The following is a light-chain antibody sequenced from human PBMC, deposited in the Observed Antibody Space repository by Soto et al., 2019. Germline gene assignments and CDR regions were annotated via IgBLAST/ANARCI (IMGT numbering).Light chain of an antibody. CDR1: QSVSSN. V-gene: IGKV3-15*01. Sequence: EIVMTQSPSTLSVSPGDRATLSCRASQSVSSNLAWYQQKPGQAPRLLIYGASTMATGIPARFSGSGSGTEFTLTISSLQSEDFAVYYCQQYNNWPPPYTFGQGTKLEIK. J-gene: IGKJ2*01. CDR3: QQYNNWPPPYT. CDR2: GAS.